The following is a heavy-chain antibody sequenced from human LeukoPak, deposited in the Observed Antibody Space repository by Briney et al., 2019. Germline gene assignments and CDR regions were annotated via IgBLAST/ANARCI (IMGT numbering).Heavy chain of an antibody. Sequence: SVKVSCKASGGTFSSYAISWVRQAPGQGLEWMGGMIPIFGTANYAQKFQGRVTSTADESTSTAYMELSSLRSEDTAVYYCARGWLAETTVVTPYNYWGQGTLVTVSS. J-gene: IGHJ4*02. CDR1: GGTFSSYA. V-gene: IGHV1-69*13. CDR3: ARGWLAETTVVTPYNY. CDR2: MIPIFGTA. D-gene: IGHD2-21*02.